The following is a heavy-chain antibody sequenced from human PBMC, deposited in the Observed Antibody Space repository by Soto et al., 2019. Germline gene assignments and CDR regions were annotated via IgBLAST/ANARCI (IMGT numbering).Heavy chain of an antibody. CDR1: GFSFTGYY. V-gene: IGHV1-2*02. CDR2: INAHSGGT. J-gene: IGHJ5*02. D-gene: IGHD6-6*01. Sequence: VSCKASGFSFTGYYIHWLRQAPGQGLEWMGWINAHSGGTEYAQKFQGRVTLTRDTSIATAYLTLTSLTSGDTALYYCAKDLTRQLAYWLDPWGQGTQVTVSS. CDR3: AKDLTRQLAYWLDP.